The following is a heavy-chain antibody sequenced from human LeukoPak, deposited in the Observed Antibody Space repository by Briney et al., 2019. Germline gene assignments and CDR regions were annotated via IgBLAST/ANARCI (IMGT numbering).Heavy chain of an antibody. CDR2: IRSDGVNK. CDR1: GFTFSRYG. D-gene: IGHD3-22*01. Sequence: PGGSLRLSCAASGFTFSRYGMHWVRQAPGKGLEWVAFIRSDGVNKYYGDSVKGRITISRDNSKNTLYLQMNSLKTEDTAVYYCASLYDSPTHDAFDIWGQGTMVTVSS. CDR3: ASLYDSPTHDAFDI. V-gene: IGHV3-30*02. J-gene: IGHJ3*02.